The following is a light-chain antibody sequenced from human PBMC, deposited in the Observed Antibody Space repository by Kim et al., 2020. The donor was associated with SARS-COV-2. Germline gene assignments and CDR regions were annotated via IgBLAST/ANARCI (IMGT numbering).Light chain of an antibody. CDR2: AAS. J-gene: IGKJ3*01. V-gene: IGKV1-39*01. CDR1: QSISSH. Sequence: DIQMTQSPSSLSASVGDRVTITCRTTQSISSHLYWYQQKPGRDPQLLISAASTLQDGVPSSFSSSGSETDFTLTISSLQPEDFATYYYQQSYITPFTFGPGTKLDIK. CDR3: QQSYITPFT.